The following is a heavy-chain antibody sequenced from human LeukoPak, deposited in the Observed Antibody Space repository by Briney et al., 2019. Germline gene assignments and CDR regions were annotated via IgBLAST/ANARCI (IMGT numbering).Heavy chain of an antibody. V-gene: IGHV4-30-2*01. CDR1: GGSISSGGYY. CDR3: ARSYSGSYVPDAFDI. D-gene: IGHD1-26*01. Sequence: SETLSLTCTVSGGSISSGGYYWSWIRQPPGKGLEWIGYIYHSGSTNYNPSLKSRVTISVDKSKNQFSLKLSSVTAADTAVYYCARSYSGSYVPDAFDIWGQGTMVTVSS. CDR2: IYHSGST. J-gene: IGHJ3*02.